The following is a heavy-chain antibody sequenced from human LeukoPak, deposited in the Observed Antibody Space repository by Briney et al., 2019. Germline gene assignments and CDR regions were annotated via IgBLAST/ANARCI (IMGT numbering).Heavy chain of an antibody. D-gene: IGHD1-20*01. Sequence: ASVKVSCKASGYTFTGYYMHWVRQAPGQGLEWMGRINPNSGGTNDAQKFQGRVTMTRDTSISTAYMELSRLRSDDTAVYYCASLAGNWNPIDYWGQGTLVTVSS. CDR1: GYTFTGYY. CDR3: ASLAGNWNPIDY. V-gene: IGHV1-2*06. CDR2: INPNSGGT. J-gene: IGHJ4*02.